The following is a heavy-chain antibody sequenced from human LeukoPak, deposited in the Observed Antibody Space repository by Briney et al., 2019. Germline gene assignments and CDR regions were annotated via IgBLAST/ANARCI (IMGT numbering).Heavy chain of an antibody. D-gene: IGHD3-16*01. CDR2: IDVTGKKI. J-gene: IGHJ4*02. CDR1: GFPLSSFE. CDR3: ARENYVRGYDF. V-gene: IGHV3-48*03. Sequence: GGSLRLSCAASGFPLSSFEMNWVRQAPGKGPEWIAYIDVTGKKIRYADSVKGRFIISRDNAYSSVYLQMNSLRADDTAVYYCARENYVRGYDFWGLGTLVTVSS.